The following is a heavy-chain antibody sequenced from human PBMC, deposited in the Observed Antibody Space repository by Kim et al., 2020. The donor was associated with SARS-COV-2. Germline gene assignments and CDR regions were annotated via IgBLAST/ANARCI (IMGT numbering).Heavy chain of an antibody. D-gene: IGHD3-10*01. CDR3: VRGLQGFDY. CDR1: GYNFTDYT. J-gene: IGHJ4*02. V-gene: IGHV1-3*01. CDR2: IYAGSGGT. Sequence: ASVKVSCKASGYNFTDYTLQWVRQAPGQRPEWMGWIYAGSGGTKYSQKFQDRVTITTDTSASTAYMDLTSLRSEDTAVYYCVRGLQGFDYWGQGTLVTVSS.